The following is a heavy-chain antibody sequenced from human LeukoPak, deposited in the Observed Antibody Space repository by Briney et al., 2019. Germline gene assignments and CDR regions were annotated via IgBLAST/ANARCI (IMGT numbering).Heavy chain of an antibody. Sequence: GGSLRLSCAASGFTFSSYGMHWVRQAPGKGLEWVAVISYDGSNKYYADSVKGRLTISRDNSKNTLYLQMNSLRAEDTAVYYCVRENVILSEGDYFDYWGQGTLVAVSS. CDR2: ISYDGSNK. D-gene: IGHD5/OR15-5a*01. J-gene: IGHJ4*02. CDR1: GFTFSSYG. V-gene: IGHV3-30*03. CDR3: VRENVILSEGDYFDY.